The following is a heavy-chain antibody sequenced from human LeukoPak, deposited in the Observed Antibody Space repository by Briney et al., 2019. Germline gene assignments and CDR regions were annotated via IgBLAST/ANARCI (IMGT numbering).Heavy chain of an antibody. J-gene: IGHJ3*02. Sequence: SETLSLTCSVSGDSISNYYWSWIRQPAGKGLEWIGRIYSSGSTDYNPSLKSRVSMSVDTSKNQFSLKLSSVTAADTAVYYCARPLSSDYGDYVRAFDIWGQGTMVTVSS. CDR2: IYSSGST. CDR3: ARPLSSDYGDYVRAFDI. CDR1: GDSISNYY. D-gene: IGHD4-17*01. V-gene: IGHV4-4*07.